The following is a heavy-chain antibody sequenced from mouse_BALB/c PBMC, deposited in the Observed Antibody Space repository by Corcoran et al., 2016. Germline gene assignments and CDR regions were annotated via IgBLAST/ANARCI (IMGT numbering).Heavy chain of an antibody. D-gene: IGHD1-1*01. CDR2: INSDGSAI. V-gene: IGHV11-2*02. CDR3: MRYPTGYWYFDV. CDR1: GFTFSGFW. Sequence: EVQLLETGGGLVQPGGSRGLSCEGSGFTFSGFWMSWVRQTPGKTLEWIGDINSDGSAINYAPSIKDRFTIFRDNDKSTLYLQMSNVRSEDTATYFCMRYPTGYWYFDVWCAGTTFTVSS. J-gene: IGHJ1*01.